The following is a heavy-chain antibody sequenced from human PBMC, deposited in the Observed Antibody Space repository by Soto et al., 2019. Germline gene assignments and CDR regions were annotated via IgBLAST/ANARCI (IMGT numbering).Heavy chain of an antibody. Sequence: GASVNVSCKASGYRFTNSGIAWVRQAPGQGLELMGWIRTSTGGTKYSQSFQDRITLTADTSTGTAYLELKSLTPDDTAVYYCVRFSRYGSPRDHCGYSAHRSLDP. D-gene: IGHD2-21*01. V-gene: IGHV1-18*04. CDR3: VRFSRYGSPRDHCGYSAHRSLDP. J-gene: IGHJ5*02. CDR2: IRTSTGGT. CDR1: GYRFTNSG.